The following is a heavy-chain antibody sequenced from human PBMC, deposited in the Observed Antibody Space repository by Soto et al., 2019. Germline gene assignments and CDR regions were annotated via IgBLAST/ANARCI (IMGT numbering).Heavy chain of an antibody. D-gene: IGHD3-16*02. CDR1: GFSLSTSGMR. CDR3: ARMGGRYPYYYYGMDV. CDR2: IDWDDDK. V-gene: IGHV2-70*04. Sequence: VSGPTLVNPTQTLTLTCTFSGFSLSTSGMRVSWIRQPPGKALEWLARIDWDDDKFYSTSLKTRLTISKDTSKNQVVLTMTNMDPVDTATYYCARMGGRYPYYYYGMDVWGQGTTVTVSS. J-gene: IGHJ6*02.